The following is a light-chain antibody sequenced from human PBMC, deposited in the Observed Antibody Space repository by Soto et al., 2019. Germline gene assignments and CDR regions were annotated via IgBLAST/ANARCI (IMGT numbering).Light chain of an antibody. J-gene: IGLJ2*01. V-gene: IGLV1-44*01. CDR2: SNT. Sequence: QSVLTQPPSASGTPGQTIAISCSGGSYNIGSHTVNWYQQLPGTAPRLLIYSNTQRPSGVPDRFSGYKSGTSASLAISGLQSEYEGDYYCAAWDDSLNGVVFGGGTKLTVL. CDR3: AAWDDSLNGVV. CDR1: SYNIGSHT.